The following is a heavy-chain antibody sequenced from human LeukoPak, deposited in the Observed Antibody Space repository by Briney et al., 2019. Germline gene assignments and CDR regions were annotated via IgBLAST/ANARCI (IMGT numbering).Heavy chain of an antibody. J-gene: IGHJ4*02. V-gene: IGHV4-34*01. Sequence: PSETLSLTCAVYGGSFSGYYWSWIRQPPGKGLEWIGEINRGGSTNYNPSLKSRVTISVDTAKNQFSLKLSSVTAADTAVYYCARGDGSGSYYGYWGQGTLVTVSS. CDR2: INRGGST. CDR3: ARGDGSGSYYGY. CDR1: GGSFSGYY. D-gene: IGHD3-10*01.